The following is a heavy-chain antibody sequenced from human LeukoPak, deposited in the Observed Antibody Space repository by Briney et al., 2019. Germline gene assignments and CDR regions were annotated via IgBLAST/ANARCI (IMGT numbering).Heavy chain of an antibody. CDR1: GGSFSGYY. J-gene: IGHJ4*02. Sequence: SETLSLTCAVYGGSFSGYYWSWIRQPPGKGLEWIGEINHSGSTNYNPSLKGRVTISVDTSKNQFSLKLSSVTAADTAVYYCARMTTVTTGYFDYWGQGTLVTVSS. D-gene: IGHD4-17*01. V-gene: IGHV4-34*01. CDR2: INHSGST. CDR3: ARMTTVTTGYFDY.